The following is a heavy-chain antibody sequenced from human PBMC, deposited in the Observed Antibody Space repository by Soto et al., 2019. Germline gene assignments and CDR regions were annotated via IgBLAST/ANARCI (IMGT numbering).Heavy chain of an antibody. CDR3: ARLFTGYYYYYMDV. V-gene: IGHV3-48*01. Sequence: GGSLRLSCAASGFTFSSYSMNWVRQAPGKGLEWVSYISSSSTIYYADSVKGRFTISRDNAKNSLYLQMNSLRAEDTAVYYCARLFTGYYYYYMDVWGKGTTVTVSS. D-gene: IGHD3-10*02. J-gene: IGHJ6*03. CDR1: GFTFSSYS. CDR2: ISSSSTI.